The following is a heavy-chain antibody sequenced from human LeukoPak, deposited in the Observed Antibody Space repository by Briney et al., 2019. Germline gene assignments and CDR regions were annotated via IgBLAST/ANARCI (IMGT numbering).Heavy chain of an antibody. V-gene: IGHV1-69*01. CDR2: IIPIFGTA. CDR3: ARVRRAVAGTRDYYFDY. CDR1: GGTFISYA. J-gene: IGHJ4*02. D-gene: IGHD6-19*01. Sequence: ASVKVSCKASGGTFISYAISWVRQAPGQGLEWMGGIIPIFGTANYAQKFQGRVTITADESTSTAYMELSSLRSEDTAVYYCARVRRAVAGTRDYYFDYWGQGTLVTVSS.